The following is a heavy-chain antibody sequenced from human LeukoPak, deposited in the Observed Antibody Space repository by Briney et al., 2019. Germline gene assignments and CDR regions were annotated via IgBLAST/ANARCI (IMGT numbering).Heavy chain of an antibody. CDR2: ISSSSSTI. Sequence: GGSLRLSCAASGFTFSSYSMNWVRQAPGKGLEWVSYISSSSSTIYYADSVKGRFTISRDNAKNSLYLQMNSLRAEDTAVYYCARDPESSLLEFDYWGQGTLVTVSS. V-gene: IGHV3-48*01. D-gene: IGHD3-16*02. CDR1: GFTFSSYS. CDR3: ARDPESSLLEFDY. J-gene: IGHJ4*02.